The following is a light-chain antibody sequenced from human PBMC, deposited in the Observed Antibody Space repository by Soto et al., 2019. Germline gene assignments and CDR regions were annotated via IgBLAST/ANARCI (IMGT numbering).Light chain of an antibody. CDR3: QQYVSSLT. CDR1: HTVSSSY. CDR2: GAS. V-gene: IGKV3-20*01. J-gene: IGKJ4*01. Sequence: EIVLTQSPGTLSLSPGERATLSCSASHTVSSSYLAWYQQKPGQPPRLLIYGASSRATGIPDRFSGSGSGTDFTLTISRLEPEDFAVYYCQQYVSSLTFGGGTKVEIK.